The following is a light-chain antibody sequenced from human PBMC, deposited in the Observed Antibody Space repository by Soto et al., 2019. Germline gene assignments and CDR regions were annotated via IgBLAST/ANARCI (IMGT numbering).Light chain of an antibody. CDR1: QSVSSSY. J-gene: IGKJ1*01. Sequence: SVFTQSPGTLSLSPGERATLSCRARQSVSSSYLAWYQQKPGQAPRLLIYGASSRATGIPDRFSGSGSGTDFTLTISRLEPEDFAVYYCQQYGSPTWTFGQGTKVDIK. V-gene: IGKV3-20*01. CDR3: QQYGSPTWT. CDR2: GAS.